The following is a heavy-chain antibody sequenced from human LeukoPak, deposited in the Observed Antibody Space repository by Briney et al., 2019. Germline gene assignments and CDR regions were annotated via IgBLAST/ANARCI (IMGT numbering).Heavy chain of an antibody. CDR1: GFTFASYA. Sequence: GGSLRLSCAASGFTFASYAVSWVRQAPGKGLEWVLTISGSGGSTYYADSVKGRFTISRDNSKNTLSLQMNSLRAEDTAVYYCAKSGLVTAIRSYFDYWGQGTLVTVSS. CDR2: ISGSGGST. CDR3: AKSGLVTAIRSYFDY. J-gene: IGHJ4*02. D-gene: IGHD2-21*02. V-gene: IGHV3-23*01.